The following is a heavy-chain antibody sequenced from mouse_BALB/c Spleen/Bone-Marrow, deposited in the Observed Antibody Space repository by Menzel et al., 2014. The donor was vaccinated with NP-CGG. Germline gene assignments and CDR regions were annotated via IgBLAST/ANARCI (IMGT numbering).Heavy chain of an antibody. J-gene: IGHJ3*01. CDR2: ISDGGGHT. CDR1: GFSFSDHY. D-gene: IGHD2-14*01. V-gene: IGHV5-4*02. CDR3: ARDGDYRYAWFSY. Sequence: EVKVEESGGRLVKPGGSLKLSCAASGFSFSDHYMYWVRQTPEKRLEWVATISDGGGHTYYSDSVKGRFTISRDNAKNNLYRQMSSLKSEDTAMYHCARDGDYRYAWFSYWGQGTPVTVSA.